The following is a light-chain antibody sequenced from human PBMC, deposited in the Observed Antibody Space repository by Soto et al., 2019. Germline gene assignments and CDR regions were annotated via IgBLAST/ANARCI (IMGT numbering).Light chain of an antibody. CDR3: QQYYSSPVT. V-gene: IGKV4-1*01. Sequence: SVMTQSPDSLAVSLGERATINCKSSRSLLYSFNNKNYLAWYQQRPGQPPKLFISWASTRESGVPDRFSGSGSGPDFTLTISGLQVEDVALYYCQQYYSSPVTSGQGTRLEIK. J-gene: IGKJ5*01. CDR1: RSLLYSFNNKNY. CDR2: WAS.